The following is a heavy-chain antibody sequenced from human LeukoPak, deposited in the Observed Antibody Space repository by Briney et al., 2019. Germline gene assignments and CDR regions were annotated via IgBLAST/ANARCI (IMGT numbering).Heavy chain of an antibody. D-gene: IGHD3-22*01. CDR3: ARGDAWTYYYDSSGYYYVTGI. CDR2: INPNSGGT. Sequence: ASVKVSCKASGYTFTSYGISWVRQAPGQGLEWMGWINPNSGGTNYAQKFQGRVTMTRDTSISTAYMELSRLRSDDTAVYYCARGDAWTYYYDSSGYYYVTGIWGQGTMVTVSS. V-gene: IGHV1-2*02. J-gene: IGHJ3*02. CDR1: GYTFTSYG.